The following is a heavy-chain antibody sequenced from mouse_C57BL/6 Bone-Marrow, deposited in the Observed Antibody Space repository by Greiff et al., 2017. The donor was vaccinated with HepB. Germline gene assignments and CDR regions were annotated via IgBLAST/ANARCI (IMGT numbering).Heavy chain of an antibody. CDR2: ILPGSGST. Sequence: VQLQQSGAELMKPGASVKLSCKATGYTFTGYWIEWVKQRPGHGLEWIGEILPGSGSTNYNEKFKGKATFTADTSSNTAYMQLSSLTTEDSAIYYCARKASYYSNSDWYFDVWGTGTTVTVSS. J-gene: IGHJ1*03. V-gene: IGHV1-9*01. CDR3: ARKASYYSNSDWYFDV. D-gene: IGHD2-5*01. CDR1: GYTFTGYW.